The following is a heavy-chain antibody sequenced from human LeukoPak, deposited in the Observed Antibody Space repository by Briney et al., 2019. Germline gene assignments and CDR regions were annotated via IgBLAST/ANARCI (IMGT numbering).Heavy chain of an antibody. Sequence: ASVKVSCKASGGTFSSYAISWVRQAPGQGLEWMGGIIPIFGTANYAQKFQGRVTITADESTSTAYMELRSLRSDDTAVYYCVTQNRGYYYDSSGYYPLAYWGQGTLVTVSS. CDR2: IIPIFGTA. CDR1: GGTFSSYA. J-gene: IGHJ4*02. CDR3: VTQNRGYYYDSSGYYPLAY. V-gene: IGHV1-69*13. D-gene: IGHD3-22*01.